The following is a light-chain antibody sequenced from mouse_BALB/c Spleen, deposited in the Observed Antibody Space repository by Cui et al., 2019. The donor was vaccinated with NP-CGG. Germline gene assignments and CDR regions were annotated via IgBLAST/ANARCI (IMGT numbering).Light chain of an antibody. CDR3: ALWYSNHWV. CDR1: TGAVTTSNF. CDR2: GTH. J-gene: IGLJ1*01. Sequence: QAVVTQESARTTSPGETVTLTCRSSTGAVTTSNFANWVQEKPDHLFTGLIGGTHNRPPGVPARFSGSLIGDKAALTITGAQTEDEAIYFCALWYSNHWVFGGGTKLTVL. V-gene: IGLV1*01.